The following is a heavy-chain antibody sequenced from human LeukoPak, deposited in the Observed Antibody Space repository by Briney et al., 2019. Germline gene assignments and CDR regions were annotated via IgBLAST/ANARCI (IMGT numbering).Heavy chain of an antibody. V-gene: IGHV4-39*01. J-gene: IGHJ3*02. CDR3: ARGGCYESSGPLLVRAFDI. Sequence: SETLSLTCTVSGGSISSSIYYWGWIRQPPGKGLEWIGSIYYSGSTYYNPSLKSRVTISVDTSKNQFSLRLSSVTAADTAVYYCARGGCYESSGPLLVRAFDIWGQGTMVTVSS. D-gene: IGHD3-22*01. CDR2: IYYSGST. CDR1: GGSISSSIYY.